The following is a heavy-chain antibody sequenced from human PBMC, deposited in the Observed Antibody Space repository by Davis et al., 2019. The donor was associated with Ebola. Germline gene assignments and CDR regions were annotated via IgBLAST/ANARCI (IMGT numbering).Heavy chain of an antibody. CDR2: MNPNSGNT. Sequence: AASVKVSCKASGYTFTSYDINWVRQATGQGLEWMGWMNPNSGNTGYAQKLQGRVTMTTDTSTSTAYMELRSLRSDDTAVYYCARDRFLNWFDPWGQGTLVTVSS. J-gene: IGHJ5*02. CDR1: GYTFTSYD. D-gene: IGHD3-3*01. CDR3: ARDRFLNWFDP. V-gene: IGHV1-8*01.